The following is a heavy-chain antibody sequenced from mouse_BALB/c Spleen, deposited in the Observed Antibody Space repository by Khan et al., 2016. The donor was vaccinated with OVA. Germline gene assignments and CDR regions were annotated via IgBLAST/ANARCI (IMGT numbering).Heavy chain of an antibody. CDR1: GFSLTDFG. Sequence: VQLQESGPGLVAPSQSLSITCTVSGFSLTDFGVSWVRQPPGKGLEWLGIIWGDGSTNYHSTLISRLIISKDNSKSKVFFKLNSLQTDDTATYYCAKRTSIYDGDLWGQGTLVTVSA. CDR3: AKRTSIYDGDL. V-gene: IGHV2-3*01. D-gene: IGHD2-3*01. CDR2: IWGDGST. J-gene: IGHJ3*01.